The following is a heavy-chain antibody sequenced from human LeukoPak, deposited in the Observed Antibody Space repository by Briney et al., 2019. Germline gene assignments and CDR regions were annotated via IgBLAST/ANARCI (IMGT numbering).Heavy chain of an antibody. CDR3: ARVFNWNSRGGHYFDY. J-gene: IGHJ4*02. D-gene: IGHD1-7*01. CDR1: GFIFSSYW. V-gene: IGHV3-7*01. Sequence: QTGGSLRLSCAASGFIFSSYWMSWVRQAPGKGLEWVASIKQDGSEKYYVDSVKGRFTISRDNAKNSLYLQMNSLRAEDTAVYYCARVFNWNSRGGHYFDYWGQGTLVTVSS. CDR2: IKQDGSEK.